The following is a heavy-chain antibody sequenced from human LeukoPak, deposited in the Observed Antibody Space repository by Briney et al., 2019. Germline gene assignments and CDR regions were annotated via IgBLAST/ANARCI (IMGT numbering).Heavy chain of an antibody. CDR2: IYTSGCT. J-gene: IGHJ3*02. D-gene: IGHD3-22*01. Sequence: PSETLSLTCTVSGGSISSGSYYWSWIRQPAGKGPEWIGRIYTSGCTNYNPSLNSRVTISVDTSKNQFSLKLSSVTAADTAVYYCASYYDSSGFDIWGQGTMVTVSS. CDR3: ASYYDSSGFDI. CDR1: GGSISSGSYY. V-gene: IGHV4-61*02.